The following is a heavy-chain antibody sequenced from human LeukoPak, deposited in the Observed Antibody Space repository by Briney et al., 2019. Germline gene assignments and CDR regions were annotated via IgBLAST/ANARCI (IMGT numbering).Heavy chain of an antibody. D-gene: IGHD3-16*02. CDR1: GGSFSGYY. CDR3: AREARGVIVIRYFDY. J-gene: IGHJ4*02. Sequence: SETLSLTCAVYGGSFSGYYWGWIRQPPGKGLEWIGEINHSGSTNYNPSLKSRVTISVDTSKNQFSLKLSSVTAADTAVYYCAREARGVIVIRYFDYWGQGTLVTVSS. V-gene: IGHV4-34*01. CDR2: INHSGST.